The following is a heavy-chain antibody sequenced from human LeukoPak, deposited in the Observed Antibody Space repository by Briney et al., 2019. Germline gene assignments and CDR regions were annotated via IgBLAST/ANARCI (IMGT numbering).Heavy chain of an antibody. CDR3: ARGPRGFVWLPITNLRIDY. CDR2: INHSGST. Sequence: SETLSLTCAVYGGSFSGYYWSWIRQPPGKGLEWIGEINHSGSTNYNPSLKSRVTISVDTSKNQFSLKLSSVTAADTAVYYCARGPRGFVWLPITNLRIDYWGQGTLVTVSS. D-gene: IGHD3-9*01. CDR1: GGSFSGYY. V-gene: IGHV4-34*01. J-gene: IGHJ4*02.